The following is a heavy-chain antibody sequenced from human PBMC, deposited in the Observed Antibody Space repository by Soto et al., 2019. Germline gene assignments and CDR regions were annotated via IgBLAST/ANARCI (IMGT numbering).Heavy chain of an antibody. J-gene: IGHJ4*02. Sequence: SETLSLTCAVYGGSFSGYYWSWIRQPPGKGLEWIGEINHSGSTNYNPSLKSRVTISVDTSKNQFSLKLSSVTAADTAVYYCARGFGITGTTGLDYWGPGTLVTVSS. CDR1: GGSFSGYY. D-gene: IGHD1-7*01. CDR3: ARGFGITGTTGLDY. V-gene: IGHV4-34*01. CDR2: INHSGST.